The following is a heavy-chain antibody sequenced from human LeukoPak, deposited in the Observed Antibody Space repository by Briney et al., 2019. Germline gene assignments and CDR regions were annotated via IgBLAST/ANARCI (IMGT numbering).Heavy chain of an antibody. D-gene: IGHD4-17*01. CDR3: ARFPHYGDYVDLGMDV. J-gene: IGHJ6*02. CDR1: GGSISSGGYY. CDR2: IYYSGST. Sequence: SQTLSLTCTVSGGSISSGGYYWSWIRQHPGKGLEWIGYIYYSGSTYYNPSLKSRVTISVDTSKNQFSLKLSSVTAADTAVYYCARFPHYGDYVDLGMDVWGQGTTVTVSS. V-gene: IGHV4-31*03.